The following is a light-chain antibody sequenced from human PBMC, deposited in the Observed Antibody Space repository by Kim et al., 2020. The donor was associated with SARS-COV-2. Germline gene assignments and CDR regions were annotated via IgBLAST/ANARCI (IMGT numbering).Light chain of an antibody. V-gene: IGKV3-15*01. CDR2: GAY. CDR1: RSIGRD. Sequence: SPGGRAPLSCRASRSIGRDLVWYQQKPGQAPSLLIYGAYTRATGIPARFSGSGSGTEFTLTISSLQSEDFAVYYCQQYYNWPPLTFGGGTKVDIK. J-gene: IGKJ4*01. CDR3: QQYYNWPPLT.